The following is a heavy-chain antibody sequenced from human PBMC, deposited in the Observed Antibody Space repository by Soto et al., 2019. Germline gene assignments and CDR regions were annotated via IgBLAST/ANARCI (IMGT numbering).Heavy chain of an antibody. D-gene: IGHD1-1*01. V-gene: IGHV3-21*01. Sequence: GGSLRLSCAASGFTFRSYSMNWVRQAPRKGLEWVSSISTSSSYIYYADSVKGRFTISRDNPKNSLYLQMNSLRAEDTAVYYCASNNPPDYWGQGTLVTVSS. CDR2: ISTSSSYI. J-gene: IGHJ4*02. CDR1: GFTFRSYS. CDR3: ASNNPPDY.